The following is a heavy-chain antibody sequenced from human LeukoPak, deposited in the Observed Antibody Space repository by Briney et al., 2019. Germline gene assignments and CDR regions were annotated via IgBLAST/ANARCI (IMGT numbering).Heavy chain of an antibody. CDR1: GFIVSSNY. CDR3: ASPSSGQSFDI. J-gene: IGHJ3*02. D-gene: IGHD6-19*01. CDR2: IYTGGNT. V-gene: IGHV3-53*01. Sequence: GGSLRLSCAASGFIVSSNYMNWVRQAPGKGLEWVSVIYTGGNTYYSDSVKGRCTISRDNCKNTWYLQMHSLRAEDTAVYYCASPSSGQSFDIWGQGTMVTVSS.